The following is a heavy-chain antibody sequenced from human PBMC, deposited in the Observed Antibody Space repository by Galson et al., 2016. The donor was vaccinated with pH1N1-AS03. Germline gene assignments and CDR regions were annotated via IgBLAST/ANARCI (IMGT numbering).Heavy chain of an antibody. CDR2: ISYDGSDK. V-gene: IGHV3-30*01. Sequence: SLRLSCAASGFTFSSYAMHWVRQAPGKGLEWVAVISYDGSDKYYVDSVKGRFTISRDNSKNTLYLQMTSLRAEDTAVYYCARDHDFWTGYSGGYDYYIDVWGKGTTVTASS. CDR3: ARDHDFWTGYSGGYDYYIDV. J-gene: IGHJ6*03. CDR1: GFTFSSYA. D-gene: IGHD3/OR15-3a*01.